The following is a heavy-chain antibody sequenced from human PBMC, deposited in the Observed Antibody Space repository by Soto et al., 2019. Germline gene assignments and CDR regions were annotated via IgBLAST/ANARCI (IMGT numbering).Heavy chain of an antibody. Sequence: PGGSLRLSCAACGFTFSSYGMHWVRQAPGKGLEWVAVISYDGSNKYYADSVKGRFTISRDNSKNTLYLQMNSLRAEDTAVYYCAKDSDYYDSSGYYTYYYYGMDVWGQGTTVTVSS. CDR1: GFTFSSYG. D-gene: IGHD3-22*01. CDR3: AKDSDYYDSSGYYTYYYYGMDV. CDR2: ISYDGSNK. J-gene: IGHJ6*02. V-gene: IGHV3-30*18.